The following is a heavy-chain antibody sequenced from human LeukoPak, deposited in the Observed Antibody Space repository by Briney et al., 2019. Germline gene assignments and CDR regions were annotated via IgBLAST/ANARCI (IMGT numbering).Heavy chain of an antibody. CDR1: GGSISSGSSY. CDR2: IYPSGST. D-gene: IGHD4-17*01. J-gene: IGHJ4*02. V-gene: IGHV4-61*02. Sequence: SETLSLTCTVSGGSISSGSSYWSWIRQPAGKGLEWIGRIYPSGSTNYNPSLKSRLTISVDTSKNQFSLKLTSVTAEDTAVYYCARASTGDYAFDYWGQGTLVTVSS. CDR3: ARASTGDYAFDY.